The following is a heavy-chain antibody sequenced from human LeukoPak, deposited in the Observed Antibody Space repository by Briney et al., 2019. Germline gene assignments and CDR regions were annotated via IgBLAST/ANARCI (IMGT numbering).Heavy chain of an antibody. CDR3: ARASTVVVVPFDY. CDR1: GFTFSSYS. Sequence: QPGGSLRLSCAASGFTFSSYSMNWVRQAPGKGLEWVSAISGSGGSTYYADSVKGRFTISRDNSKNTLYLQMNSLRAEDTAVYYCARASTVVVVPFDYWGQGTLVTVSS. CDR2: ISGSGGST. V-gene: IGHV3-23*01. D-gene: IGHD3-22*01. J-gene: IGHJ4*02.